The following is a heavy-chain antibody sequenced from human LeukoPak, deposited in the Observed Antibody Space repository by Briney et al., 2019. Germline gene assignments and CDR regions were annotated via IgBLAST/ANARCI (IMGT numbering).Heavy chain of an antibody. Sequence: KTSETLSLTCTVSGGSISSYYWSWIRQPPGKGLEWIGYIYYSGSTNYNPSLKSRVTIPVDTSKNQFSLKLSSVTADTAVYYCARAGVGASRVDYWGQGTLVTVSS. D-gene: IGHD1-26*01. CDR1: GGSISSYY. J-gene: IGHJ4*02. V-gene: IGHV4-59*08. CDR2: IYYSGST. CDR3: ARAGVGASRVDY.